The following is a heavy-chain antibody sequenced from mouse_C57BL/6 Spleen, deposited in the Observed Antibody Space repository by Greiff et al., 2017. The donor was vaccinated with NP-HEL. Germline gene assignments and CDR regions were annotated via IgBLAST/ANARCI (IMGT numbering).Heavy chain of an antibody. V-gene: IGHV1-62-2*01. D-gene: IGHD2-2*01. Sequence: QVQLQQSGAELVKPGASVKLSCKASGYTFTEYTIHWVKQRSGPGLAWIGWFYPGSGSIKYNEKFKDKATLTADKSSSTVYMELSRLTSEDSAVYICARHEEDGYDVPYFDYWGQGTTLTVSS. J-gene: IGHJ2*01. CDR2: FYPGSGSI. CDR1: GYTFTEYT. CDR3: ARHEEDGYDVPYFDY.